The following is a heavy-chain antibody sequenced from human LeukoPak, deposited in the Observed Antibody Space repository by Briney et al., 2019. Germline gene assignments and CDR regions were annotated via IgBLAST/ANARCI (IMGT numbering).Heavy chain of an antibody. D-gene: IGHD2-2*01. CDR2: ISAYNGNA. CDR3: ARVGAYCTSSSCFDY. CDR1: GYTFTIYG. V-gene: IGHV1-18*01. J-gene: IGHJ4*02. Sequence: ASVTVSFKASGYTFTIYGISWVRQAPGQGLEWMGWISAYNGNADYAQKFQGRVTMTTDTSTSTAYMELRSLRSDDTAVYFCARVGAYCTSSSCFDYWGQGNLVTVSS.